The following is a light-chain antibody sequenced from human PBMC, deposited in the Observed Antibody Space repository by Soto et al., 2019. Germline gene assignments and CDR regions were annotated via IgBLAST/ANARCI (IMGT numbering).Light chain of an antibody. CDR2: WAS. J-gene: IGKJ2*01. Sequence: DIVMTQSPDSLAVSLGERATINCKSSQSVLHSSNNKNYLAWYQQRPGQPPKLLIYWASTRESGVPDRFSGSGYGTDFTLSISSLQAEDVAVYYCQQYYTTPDTFGQGTKLKIK. V-gene: IGKV4-1*01. CDR3: QQYYTTPDT. CDR1: QSVLHSSNNKNY.